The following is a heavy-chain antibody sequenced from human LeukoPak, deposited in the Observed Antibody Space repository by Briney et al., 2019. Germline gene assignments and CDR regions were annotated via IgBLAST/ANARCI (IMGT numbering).Heavy chain of an antibody. CDR1: GFTFSSYG. Sequence: QPGRSLRLSCAASGFTFSSYGMHWVRQAPGKGLEWVAVISYDGSNKYYADSVKGRFTISRDNSKNTLYLQMNSLRAEDTAVYYCARAQGIQLWLLNYWGQGTLVTVSS. V-gene: IGHV3-30*03. CDR2: ISYDGSNK. J-gene: IGHJ4*02. CDR3: ARAQGIQLWLLNY. D-gene: IGHD5-18*01.